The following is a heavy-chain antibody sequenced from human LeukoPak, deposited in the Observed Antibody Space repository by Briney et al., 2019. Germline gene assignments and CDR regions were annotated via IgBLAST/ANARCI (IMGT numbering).Heavy chain of an antibody. CDR3: ASQGFYGDYANWFDP. D-gene: IGHD4-17*01. CDR1: GYTFTSYG. CDR2: ISAYNGNT. Sequence: GASVKVPCKASGYTFTSYGISWVRQAPGQGLEWMGWISAYNGNTNYAQKLQGRVTMTTDTSTSTAYMELRSLRSEDTAVYYCASQGFYGDYANWFDPWGQGTLVTVSS. J-gene: IGHJ5*02. V-gene: IGHV1-18*01.